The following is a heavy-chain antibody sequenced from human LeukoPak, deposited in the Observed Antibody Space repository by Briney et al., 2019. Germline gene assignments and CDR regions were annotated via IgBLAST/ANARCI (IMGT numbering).Heavy chain of an antibody. CDR2: INHSGST. V-gene: IGHV4-34*01. CDR1: GGSFSGYY. J-gene: IGHJ6*02. CDR3: ARDGGVRATPSMDV. D-gene: IGHD2-8*01. Sequence: SETLSLTCAVYGGSFSGYYWSWIRQPPGKGLEWIGEINHSGSTNYNPSLKSRVTISVDTSKNQFSLKLSSVTAADTAVYYCARDGGVRATPSMDVWGQGTTVIVSS.